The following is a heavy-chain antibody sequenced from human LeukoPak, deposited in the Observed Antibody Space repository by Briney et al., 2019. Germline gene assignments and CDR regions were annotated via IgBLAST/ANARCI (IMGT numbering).Heavy chain of an antibody. J-gene: IGHJ3*02. CDR1: GYSFTSYW. Sequence: GESLKISCKGSGYSFTSYWIGWVRQMPGKGLEWMGIIYPGDPDTRYSPSFQGQVTISADKSISTAYLQWSSLKASDTAMYYCARCYYDSSGYYYRDAFDIWGQGTMVTVSS. CDR3: ARCYYDSSGYYYRDAFDI. CDR2: IYPGDPDT. D-gene: IGHD3-22*01. V-gene: IGHV5-51*01.